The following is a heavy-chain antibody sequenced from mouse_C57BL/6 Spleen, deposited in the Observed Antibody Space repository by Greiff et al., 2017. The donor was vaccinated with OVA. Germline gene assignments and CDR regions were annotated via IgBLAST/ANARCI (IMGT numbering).Heavy chain of an antibody. D-gene: IGHD2-5*01. CDR1: GYTFTNYW. CDR3: ARRGPDSNNAMDY. CDR2: IYPGGGYT. J-gene: IGHJ4*01. V-gene: IGHV1-63*01. Sequence: QVQLKESGAELVRPGTSVKMSCKASGYTFTNYWIGWAKQRPGHGLEWIGDIYPGGGYTNYNEKFKGKATLTADKSSSTAYMQFSSLTSEDSAIYYCARRGPDSNNAMDYWGQGTSVTVSS.